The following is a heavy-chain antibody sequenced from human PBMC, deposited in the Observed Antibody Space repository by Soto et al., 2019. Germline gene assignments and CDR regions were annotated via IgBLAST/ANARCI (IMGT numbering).Heavy chain of an antibody. J-gene: IGHJ4*02. D-gene: IGHD3-3*01. V-gene: IGHV4-34*01. CDR3: ARGRGFWSGYYSGVAPLDY. Sequence: SETLSLTCAVYGGSFSGYYWSWIRQPPGKGLEWIGEINHSGSTNYNPSLKSRVTISVDTSKSQFSLKLSSVTAADTAVYYCARGRGFWSGYYSGVAPLDYWGQGTLVTVSS. CDR2: INHSGST. CDR1: GGSFSGYY.